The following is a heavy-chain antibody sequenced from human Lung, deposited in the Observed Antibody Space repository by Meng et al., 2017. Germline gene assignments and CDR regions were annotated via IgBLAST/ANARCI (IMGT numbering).Heavy chain of an antibody. CDR2: INHSGSP. D-gene: IGHD4-11*01. CDR1: GGSFSDYY. Sequence: VQLQRWGAGLLQHSEPLSLSCVVSGGSFSDYYWSWICQPPGKGLEWIGEINHSGSPNYNPSFESRATISVDTSQNNLSLKLSSETAADSAVYYCARGPTTMAHDFDYWGQGTLVTVSS. J-gene: IGHJ4*02. V-gene: IGHV4-34*01. CDR3: ARGPTTMAHDFDY.